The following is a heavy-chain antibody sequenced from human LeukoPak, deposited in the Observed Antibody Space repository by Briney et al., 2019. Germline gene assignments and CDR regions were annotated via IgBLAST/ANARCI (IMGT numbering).Heavy chain of an antibody. CDR2: IYSGGST. CDR3: AKDYSKTTYYGSGTYYRPNWFDP. Sequence: GGSLRLSCAASGFTVSSNYMSWVRQAPGKGLEWVSVIYSGGSTYYADSVKGRFTISRDNSKNTLYLQMNRLRAEDTAVYYCAKDYSKTTYYGSGTYYRPNWFDPWGQGTLVTVSS. J-gene: IGHJ5*02. D-gene: IGHD3-10*01. V-gene: IGHV3-53*05. CDR1: GFTVSSNY.